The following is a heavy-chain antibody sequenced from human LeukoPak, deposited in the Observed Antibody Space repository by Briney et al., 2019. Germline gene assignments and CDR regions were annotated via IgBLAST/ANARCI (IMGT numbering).Heavy chain of an antibody. CDR2: IYHSGST. D-gene: IGHD1-26*01. CDR1: GGSISRSNW. Sequence: PSGTPSLTCAVSGGSISRSNWWSWVRQPPGKGLEWIGEIYHSGSTNYNPSLKSRVTISVDRSKNQFSLKLSSVTAADTAVYYCASEVGATGDYFDYWGQGTWSPSPQ. CDR3: ASEVGATGDYFDY. V-gene: IGHV4-4*02. J-gene: IGHJ4*02.